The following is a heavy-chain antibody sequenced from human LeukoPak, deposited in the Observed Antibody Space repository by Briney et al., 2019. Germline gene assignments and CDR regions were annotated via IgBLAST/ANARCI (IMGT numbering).Heavy chain of an antibody. CDR1: GDSVSSNSAA. J-gene: IGHJ5*02. D-gene: IGHD6-19*01. V-gene: IGHV6-1*01. Sequence: SQTLSLTCAISGDSVSSNSAAWNWIRQSPSRGLEWLGRTYYRSKWYNNYAVSVKSRITINPDTSKNQFSLQLNPVTPEDTAVYYCAREKAAVAGTNWFDPWGQGTLVTVSS. CDR2: TYYRSKWYN. CDR3: AREKAAVAGTNWFDP.